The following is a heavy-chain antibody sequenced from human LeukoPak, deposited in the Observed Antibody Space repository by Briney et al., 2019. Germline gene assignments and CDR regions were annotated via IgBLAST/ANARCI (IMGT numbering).Heavy chain of an antibody. Sequence: GGSLRLSCAASGLTFSSYEMNWVRQAPGKGLEWVSYISSSGSTIYYADSVKGRFTISRDNAKNSLYLQMNSLRAEDTAVYYCARGGPRYYYYYMDVWGKGTTVTVSS. V-gene: IGHV3-48*03. CDR1: GLTFSSYE. CDR3: ARGGPRYYYYYMDV. J-gene: IGHJ6*03. CDR2: ISSSGSTI.